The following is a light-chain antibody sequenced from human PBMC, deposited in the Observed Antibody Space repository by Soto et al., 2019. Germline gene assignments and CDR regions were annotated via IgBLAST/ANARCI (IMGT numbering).Light chain of an antibody. V-gene: IGLV2-8*01. Sequence: QSALTQPPSASGSPGQSVTISCTGTSSDVGGYNYVSWYQQHPGKAPKLMIYEVSKRPSGVPDRFSGSKSGNTASVTVSGLQAEDEADYYCSSYAGSNYYVFGTGTKLTVL. CDR1: SSDVGGYNY. CDR2: EVS. J-gene: IGLJ1*01. CDR3: SSYAGSNYYV.